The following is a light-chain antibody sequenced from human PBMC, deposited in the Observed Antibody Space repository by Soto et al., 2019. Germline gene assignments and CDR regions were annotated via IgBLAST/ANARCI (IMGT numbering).Light chain of an antibody. CDR1: QSVSTNY. V-gene: IGKV3-20*01. J-gene: IGKJ1*01. Sequence: EIVLTQSPGTLSLSPGERATLSCRASQSVSTNYLAWYQRKPGQAPRLLIYGASYRATDIPNRFSGSGSGTDFTLTITRLKAEDFAVYYCPQYGSSPPTFGQGTKVEIK. CDR3: PQYGSSPPT. CDR2: GAS.